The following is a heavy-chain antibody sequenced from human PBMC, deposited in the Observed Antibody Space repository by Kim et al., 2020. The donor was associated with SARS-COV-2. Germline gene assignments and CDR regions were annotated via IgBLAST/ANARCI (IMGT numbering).Heavy chain of an antibody. J-gene: IGHJ4*02. Sequence: NYAQKLQGRVTMTTDTSTSTAYMELRSLRSDDTAVYYCARGYSSSWYPDYWGQGTLVTVSS. CDR3: ARGYSSSWYPDY. V-gene: IGHV1-18*01. D-gene: IGHD6-13*01.